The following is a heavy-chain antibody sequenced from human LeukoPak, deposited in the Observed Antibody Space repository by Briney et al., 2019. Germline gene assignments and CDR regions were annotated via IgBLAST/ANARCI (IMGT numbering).Heavy chain of an antibody. CDR2: INAGNGNT. J-gene: IGHJ3*02. CDR1: GYTFTSYG. V-gene: IGHV1-3*03. D-gene: IGHD6-19*01. CDR3: ARESSGWIDAFDI. Sequence: ASVKVSCKASGYTFTSYGISWVRQAPGQGLEWMGWINAGNGNTKYSQEFQGRVTITRDTSASTAYMELSSLRSEDMAVYYCARESSGWIDAFDIWGQGTMVTVSS.